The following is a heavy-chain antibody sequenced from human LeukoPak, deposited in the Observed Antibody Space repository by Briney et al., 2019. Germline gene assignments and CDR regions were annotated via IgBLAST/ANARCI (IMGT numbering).Heavy chain of an antibody. CDR3: ARDLRVWGRGYYFDY. D-gene: IGHD3-16*01. Sequence: GRSLRLSCAASGFTFSSYAMHWVRQAPGKGLEWVAVISYDGSNKYYADSVKGRFTISRDNSKNTLYLQMNSLRAEDTAVYYCARDLRVWGRGYYFDYWGQGTLVTVSS. CDR2: ISYDGSNK. J-gene: IGHJ4*02. CDR1: GFTFSSYA. V-gene: IGHV3-30*04.